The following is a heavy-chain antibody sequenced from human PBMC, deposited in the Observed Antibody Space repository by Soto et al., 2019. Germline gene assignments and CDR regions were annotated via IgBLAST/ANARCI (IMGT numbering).Heavy chain of an antibody. Sequence: EVQLVESGGGLVKPGGSLRLSCAASGFTFSSYSMNWVRQAPGKGLEWVSSISSSSSYIYYADSVKGRFTISRDTAKNSLYLQMNGLRAEDTAVYYCARDRRDSSSWYNWFDPWGQGTLVTVSS. J-gene: IGHJ5*02. CDR1: GFTFSSYS. CDR2: ISSSSSYI. V-gene: IGHV3-21*01. D-gene: IGHD6-13*01. CDR3: ARDRRDSSSWYNWFDP.